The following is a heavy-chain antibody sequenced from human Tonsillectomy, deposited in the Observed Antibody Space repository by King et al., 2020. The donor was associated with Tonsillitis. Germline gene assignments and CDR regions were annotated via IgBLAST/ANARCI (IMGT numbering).Heavy chain of an antibody. Sequence: QLVQSGGGVVQPGRSLRLSCAASGFTFSSYAMHWVRQAPGKGLEWVAIISYDGTNKYYPDSVKGRFTISRDNSKNTLYLQMNSLRAEDTAVYYCARSYVYDTSGYYLGDWGQGTLVTVSS. CDR2: ISYDGTNK. CDR3: ARSYVYDTSGYYLGD. CDR1: GFTFSSYA. D-gene: IGHD3-22*01. V-gene: IGHV3-30*04. J-gene: IGHJ4*02.